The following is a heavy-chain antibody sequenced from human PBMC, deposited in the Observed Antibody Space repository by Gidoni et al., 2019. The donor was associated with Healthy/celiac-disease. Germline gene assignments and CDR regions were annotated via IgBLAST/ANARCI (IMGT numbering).Heavy chain of an antibody. V-gene: IGHV3-30*04. CDR2: ISYDGRNK. J-gene: IGHJ4*02. CDR1: GFTFSSHA. CDR3: ARAPGIAVAATNYFDY. D-gene: IGHD6-19*01. Sequence: QVQLVESGGGVVQPGRSLRLSCAASGFTFSSHAMHGVRQAPGQGLVWVAVISYDGRNKYYADSVKGRFTISRDNSKNTLYLQMNSLRAEETAVYYCARAPGIAVAATNYFDYWGQGTLVTVSS.